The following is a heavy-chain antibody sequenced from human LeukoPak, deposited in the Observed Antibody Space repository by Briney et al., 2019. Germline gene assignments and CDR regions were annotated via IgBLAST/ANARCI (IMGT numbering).Heavy chain of an antibody. CDR2: IKQDGTEK. CDR3: AKWGCSGGSCYPFDY. Sequence: PGGSLRLSCAASGFTFTTYWMSWVRQAPGKGLEWVANIKQDGTEKYYVDSVKGRFTISRDNAKNSLYLQMNSLRVEDTAVYYCAKWGCSGGSCYPFDYWGQGTLVTVSS. V-gene: IGHV3-7*03. D-gene: IGHD2-15*01. J-gene: IGHJ4*02. CDR1: GFTFTTYW.